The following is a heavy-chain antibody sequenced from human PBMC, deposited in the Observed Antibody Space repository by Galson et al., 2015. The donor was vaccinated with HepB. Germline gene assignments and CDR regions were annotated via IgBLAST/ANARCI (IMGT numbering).Heavy chain of an antibody. V-gene: IGHV3-48*01. D-gene: IGHD3-10*01. Sequence: SLRLSCAASGFTFRSYSMNWVRQAPGKGLEWVSYISSSSSTIYYADSVKGRFTISRDNAKNSLYLQMNSLRAEDTAVYYCARGTGSYGSRAYDYWGQGTLVTASS. J-gene: IGHJ4*02. CDR1: GFTFRSYS. CDR3: ARGTGSYGSRAYDY. CDR2: ISSSSSTI.